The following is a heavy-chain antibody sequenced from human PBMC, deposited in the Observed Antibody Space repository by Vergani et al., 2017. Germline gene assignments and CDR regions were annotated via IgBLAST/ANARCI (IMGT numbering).Heavy chain of an antibody. V-gene: IGHV4-38-2*02. CDR1: GGSISSYY. CDR2: IYHSGST. D-gene: IGHD4-17*01. CDR3: ARGRSATVTTDY. Sequence: QVQLQESGPGLVKPSETLSLTCTVSGGSISSYYWSWIRQPPGKGLEWIGSIYHSGSTYYNPSLKSRVTISVDTSKNQFSLKLSSVTAADTAVYYCARGRSATVTTDYWGQGTLVTVSS. J-gene: IGHJ4*02.